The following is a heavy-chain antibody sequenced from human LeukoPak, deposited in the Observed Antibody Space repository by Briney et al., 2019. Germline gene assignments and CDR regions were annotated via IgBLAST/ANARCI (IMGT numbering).Heavy chain of an antibody. D-gene: IGHD5-24*01. J-gene: IGHJ4*02. Sequence: SETLSLTCTVSGGSISSGGYYWSWIRQHPGKGLEWIGYIYYSGSTYYNPSLKSRVTISVDTSKNQFSLKLSSVTAADTAVYYCARRDGYKSAFDYWGQGTLVTVSS. CDR1: GGSISSGGYY. CDR3: ARRDGYKSAFDY. CDR2: IYYSGST. V-gene: IGHV4-31*03.